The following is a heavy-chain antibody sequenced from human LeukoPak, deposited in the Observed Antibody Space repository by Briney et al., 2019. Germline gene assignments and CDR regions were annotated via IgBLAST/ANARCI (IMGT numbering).Heavy chain of an antibody. J-gene: IGHJ6*03. CDR2: IYYSGTT. CDR1: GVSISGYY. V-gene: IGHV4-59*01. D-gene: IGHD1-26*01. Sequence: PSETLSLTCIVSGVSISGYYWSWIRQPPGKGLEWIGYIYYSGTTNYNSSLKSRVTISVDTSRNQFSLNLRSVTAADTAVYYCARAKSHGGANGHLYYFYYYYMDVWGKGTTVTVSS. CDR3: ARAKSHGGANGHLYYFYYYYMDV.